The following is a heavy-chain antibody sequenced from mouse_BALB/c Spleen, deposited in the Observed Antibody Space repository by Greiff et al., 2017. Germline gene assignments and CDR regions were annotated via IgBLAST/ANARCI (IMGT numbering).Heavy chain of an antibody. CDR3: ARRYGNYWYFDV. Sequence: EVKLVESGPGLVKPSQSLSLTCTVTGYSITSDYAWNWIRQFPGNKLEWMGYISYSGSTSYNPSLKSRISITRDTSTNQFFLQLNSVTTEDTATYYCARRYGNYWYFDVWGAGTTVTVSS. V-gene: IGHV3-2*02. D-gene: IGHD2-1*01. CDR1: GYSITSDYA. J-gene: IGHJ1*01. CDR2: ISYSGST.